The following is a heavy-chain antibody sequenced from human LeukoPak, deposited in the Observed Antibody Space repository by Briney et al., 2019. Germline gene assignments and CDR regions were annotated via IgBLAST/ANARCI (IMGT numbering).Heavy chain of an antibody. D-gene: IGHD6-6*01. J-gene: IGHJ3*01. CDR1: GFTFSSYE. CDR2: ISSRGSRI. Sequence: GGSLSLSCAASGFTFSSYEMNWVRQAPGKGLEWVSYISSRGSRIFYADSVKGRFTISRDHAKNSLNLQMNSLRAEDTALYYCASQAYSSSPSVGYWGQGTMVTVSS. CDR3: ASQAYSSSPSVGY. V-gene: IGHV3-48*03.